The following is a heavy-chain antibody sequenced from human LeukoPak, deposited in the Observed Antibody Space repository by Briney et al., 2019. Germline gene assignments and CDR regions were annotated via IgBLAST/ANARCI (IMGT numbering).Heavy chain of an antibody. CDR1: GFTFGDYA. J-gene: IGHJ3*02. CDR2: ISSSSSYI. CDR3: ARESYDAFDI. V-gene: IGHV3-21*01. Sequence: PGGSLRLSCTASGFTFGDYAVSWFRQAPGKGLEWVSSISSSSSYIYYADSVKGRFTISRDNAKNSLYLQMNSLRAEDTAVYYCARESYDAFDIWGQGTMVTVSS.